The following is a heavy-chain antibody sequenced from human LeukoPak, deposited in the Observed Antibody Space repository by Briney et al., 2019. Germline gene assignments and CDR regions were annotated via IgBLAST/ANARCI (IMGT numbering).Heavy chain of an antibody. D-gene: IGHD3-22*01. CDR2: IKQDGSEK. CDR1: GFTFSSYW. Sequence: GGSLRLSCAASGFTFSSYWMSWVRQAPGKGLEWVANIKQDGSEKYYVDSVKGRFTISRDNAKNSLYLQMNSLGAEDTAVYYCARVGGGYYPSYYFDFWGQGTLVTVSS. V-gene: IGHV3-7*01. J-gene: IGHJ4*02. CDR3: ARVGGGYYPSYYFDF.